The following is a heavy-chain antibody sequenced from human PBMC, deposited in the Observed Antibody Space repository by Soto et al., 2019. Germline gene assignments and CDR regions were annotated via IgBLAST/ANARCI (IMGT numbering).Heavy chain of an antibody. D-gene: IGHD1-26*01. CDR1: GFTFSNFA. Sequence: GGSLRLSCAASGFTFSNFAMSWVRQAPGKGLEWVSAISGSGGSTYYADSVKGRFTISRENSKNTLYLQMNSLRAEDTAVHYCAKGTGNSGSYYYFDFWGQGTLVTVSS. V-gene: IGHV3-23*01. CDR3: AKGTGNSGSYYYFDF. CDR2: ISGSGGST. J-gene: IGHJ4*02.